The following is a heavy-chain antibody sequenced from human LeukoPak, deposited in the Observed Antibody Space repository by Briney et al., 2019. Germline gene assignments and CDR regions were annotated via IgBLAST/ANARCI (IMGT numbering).Heavy chain of an antibody. D-gene: IGHD3-9*01. CDR3: AKDLTGYGPYYYYYYMDV. J-gene: IGHJ6*03. Sequence: GGSLRLSCAASGFTFSSYGMHWVRQAPGKGLEWVAVIWYDGSNKYYADSVKGRFTISRDNSKNTLYLQMNSLRAEDTAVYYCAKDLTGYGPYYYYYYMDVWGKGTTATVSS. CDR2: IWYDGSNK. V-gene: IGHV3-33*06. CDR1: GFTFSSYG.